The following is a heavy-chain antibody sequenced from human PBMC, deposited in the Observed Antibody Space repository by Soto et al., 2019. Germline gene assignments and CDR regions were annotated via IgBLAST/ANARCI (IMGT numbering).Heavy chain of an antibody. V-gene: IGHV3-21*01. CDR1: GFTFSSYS. CDR3: ATPRGSRVTFHALGF. D-gene: IGHD3-10*01. CDR2: ISSGTDYI. J-gene: IGHJ3*01. Sequence: GGSLRLSCASSGFTFSSYSMNCVRHAACKGLEWVSSISSGTDYIYYADSVKGRFTISRDNAKNSLYLQMNSLRAEDTALYYSATPRGSRVTFHALGFWGLGTMVTVSS.